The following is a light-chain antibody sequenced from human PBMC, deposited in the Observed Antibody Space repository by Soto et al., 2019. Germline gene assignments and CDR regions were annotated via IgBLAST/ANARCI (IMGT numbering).Light chain of an antibody. CDR3: GTWDSSLSAGV. J-gene: IGLJ3*02. Sequence: QSVLTQPPSVSAAPGQKVTISCSGSSSNIGNNYVSWYQQLPGTAPKLLIYENNKPPSGIPDRFSGSKSGTSATLGITGLQTGDEADYYCGTWDSSLSAGVFGGGTQLTVL. CDR2: ENN. V-gene: IGLV1-51*02. CDR1: SSNIGNNY.